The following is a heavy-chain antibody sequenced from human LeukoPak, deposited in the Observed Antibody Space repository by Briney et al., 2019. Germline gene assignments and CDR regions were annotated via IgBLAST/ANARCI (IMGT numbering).Heavy chain of an antibody. V-gene: IGHV3-23*01. CDR2: IADNGDAT. J-gene: IGHJ4*02. CDR3: AKHHYDILLSHFDS. CDR1: GFAFGSHP. D-gene: IGHD3-9*01. Sequence: GGSLRLSCAASGFAFGSHPMSWVRQAPEKGLEWASGIADNGDATYYGDSVKGRFTISRDNSKSALYLELNSLRAEDTAVYFCAKHHYDILLSHFDSWGQGTLVAVSS.